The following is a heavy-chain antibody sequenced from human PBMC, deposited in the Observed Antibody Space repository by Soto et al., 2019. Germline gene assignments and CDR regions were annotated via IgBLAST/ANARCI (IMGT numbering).Heavy chain of an antibody. CDR2: IHHSGSI. CDR3: AREDGGGDRDYYGLDV. CDR1: GGSISTDHYH. J-gene: IGHJ6*02. D-gene: IGHD2-21*02. V-gene: IGHV4-30-4*01. Sequence: QVQLQESGPGLVRPSQTLSLTCTVSGGSISTDHYHWTWIRPTPVKGLEWIGYIHHSGSIHFNPSLQSRVSMSVDTSKNLFSLNLSSVTAADTAVYFCAREDGGGDRDYYGLDVWGQGTTVTVSS.